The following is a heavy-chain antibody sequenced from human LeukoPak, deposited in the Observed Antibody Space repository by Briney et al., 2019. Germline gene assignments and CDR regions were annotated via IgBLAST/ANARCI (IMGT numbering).Heavy chain of an antibody. J-gene: IGHJ4*02. V-gene: IGHV4-59*01. D-gene: IGHD6-19*01. Sequence: PSETLSLTCTVSGGSISSYYWSWLRQPPGKGLEWIGYIYYSGSTNYNPSLKSRVTISVDTSKNQFSLKLSSVTAADTAVYYCARGGGIAVAGFRYWGQGTLVTVSS. CDR1: GGSISSYY. CDR2: IYYSGST. CDR3: ARGGGIAVAGFRY.